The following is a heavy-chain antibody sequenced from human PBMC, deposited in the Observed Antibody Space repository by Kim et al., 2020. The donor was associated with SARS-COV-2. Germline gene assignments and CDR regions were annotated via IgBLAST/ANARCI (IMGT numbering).Heavy chain of an antibody. CDR2: ISYDGSNK. J-gene: IGHJ5*02. CDR1: GFTFSSYG. Sequence: GGSLRLSCAASGFTFSSYGMHWVRQAPGKGLEWVAVISYDGSNKYYADSVKGRFTISRDNSKNTLYLQMNSLRAEDTAVYYCAKGRRPMTTVTTFLPFSWGQGTLVTVSS. D-gene: IGHD4-17*01. CDR3: AKGRRPMTTVTTFLPFS. V-gene: IGHV3-30*18.